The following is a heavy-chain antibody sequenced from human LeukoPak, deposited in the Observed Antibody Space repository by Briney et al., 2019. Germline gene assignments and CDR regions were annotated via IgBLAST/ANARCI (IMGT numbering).Heavy chain of an antibody. CDR2: ISSSSYI. D-gene: IGHD3-3*01. Sequence: GGSLRLSCAASGFTFSSYSMNWVRQAPGKGLEWVSSISSSSYIYYADSVKGRFTISRDNAKNSLYLQMNSLRAEDTAVYYCASHYDFWSGYYTRWFDPWGQGTLVTVSS. CDR1: GFTFSSYS. CDR3: ASHYDFWSGYYTRWFDP. J-gene: IGHJ5*02. V-gene: IGHV3-21*01.